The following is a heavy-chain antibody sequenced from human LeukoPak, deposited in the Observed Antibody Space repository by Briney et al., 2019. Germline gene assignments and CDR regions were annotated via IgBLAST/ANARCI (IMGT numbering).Heavy chain of an antibody. CDR2: ISAYNGNT. CDR1: GYTFTSNY. V-gene: IGHV1-18*04. CDR3: ARDSGSYYYYYYGMDV. J-gene: IGHJ6*02. D-gene: IGHD1-26*01. Sequence: ASVKVSCKAFGYTFTSNYMHWVRQAPGQGLEWMGWISAYNGNTNYAQKLQGRVTMTTDTSTSTAYMELRSLRSDDTAVYYCARDSGSYYYYYYGMDVWGQGTTVTVSS.